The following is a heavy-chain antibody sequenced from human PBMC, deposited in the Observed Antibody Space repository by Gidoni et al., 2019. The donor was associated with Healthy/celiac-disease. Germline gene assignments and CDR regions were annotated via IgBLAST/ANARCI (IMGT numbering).Heavy chain of an antibody. D-gene: IGHD3-22*01. CDR2: ISYDGSNK. CDR3: ARGNYYDSTSYYSSAAFDI. J-gene: IGHJ3*02. V-gene: IGHV3-30-3*01. Sequence: QVQLVESGGGVVQPGRSLRLSCAASGFTLGYYAMHWVRQAPGKVREWVAVISYDGSNKYYADSVKGRFTISRDNSKNTLYLQMNSLRVEDTAVYYCARGNYYDSTSYYSSAAFDIWGQGTMVTVSS. CDR1: GFTLGYYA.